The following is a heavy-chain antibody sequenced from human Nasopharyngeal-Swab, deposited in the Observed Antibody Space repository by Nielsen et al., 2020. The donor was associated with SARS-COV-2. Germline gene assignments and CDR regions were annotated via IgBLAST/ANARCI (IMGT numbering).Heavy chain of an antibody. Sequence: GESLKISCAASGFSFNSHAMHWVRQAPGKGLEWVAVISYAGSSEYYADSVKGRFTISRDNFKDTLYLQMDSLRPEDTAGYYCAREVPYSGHDDAFDIWGQGTMVTVSA. CDR2: ISYAGSSE. CDR1: GFSFNSHA. V-gene: IGHV3-30*04. D-gene: IGHD5-12*01. J-gene: IGHJ3*02. CDR3: AREVPYSGHDDAFDI.